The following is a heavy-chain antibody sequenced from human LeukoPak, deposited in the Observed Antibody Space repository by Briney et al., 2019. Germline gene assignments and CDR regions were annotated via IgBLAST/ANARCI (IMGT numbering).Heavy chain of an antibody. D-gene: IGHD2-21*02. Sequence: ASVNVSCKASGYTFTSYYMHWGRQAPGQGLEWMGIINPSGGSTSYAQEFQGRVTMTRDASTSTVYMELNSLRSEDTAVYYCARDGVYCGGDCYYRDDAFDIWGQGTMVTVSS. V-gene: IGHV1-46*01. CDR2: INPSGGST. J-gene: IGHJ3*02. CDR3: ARDGVYCGGDCYYRDDAFDI. CDR1: GYTFTSYY.